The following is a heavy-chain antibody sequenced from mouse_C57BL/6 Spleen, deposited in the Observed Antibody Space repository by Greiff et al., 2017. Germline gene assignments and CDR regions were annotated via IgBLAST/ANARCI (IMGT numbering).Heavy chain of an antibody. CDR1: GFNIKDYY. Sequence: VQLQQSGAELVKPGASVKLSCTASGFNIKDYYMHWVKQRTEQGLEWIGRIDPEDGETKYAPKFQGKATITADTSSNTAYLQLSRLTSEDTAVDYCARSLTTVVAHFDYWGQGTTLTVSS. D-gene: IGHD1-1*01. CDR2: IDPEDGET. V-gene: IGHV14-2*01. J-gene: IGHJ2*01. CDR3: ARSLTTVVAHFDY.